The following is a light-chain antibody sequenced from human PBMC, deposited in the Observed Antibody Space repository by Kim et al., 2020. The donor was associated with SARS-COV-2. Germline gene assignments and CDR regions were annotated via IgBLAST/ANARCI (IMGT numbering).Light chain of an antibody. J-gene: IGKJ1*01. Sequence: EIVMTQSPAILSVSPGERATLSCRASQTVTISLAWYQQKPGQAPRLLIYGASSRATGIPARFSGSGSGTDFTLTISSLQSEDFAVYYCQQYYNWPPWTFGQGTKVEIK. V-gene: IGKV3-15*01. CDR1: QTVTIS. CDR2: GAS. CDR3: QQYYNWPPWT.